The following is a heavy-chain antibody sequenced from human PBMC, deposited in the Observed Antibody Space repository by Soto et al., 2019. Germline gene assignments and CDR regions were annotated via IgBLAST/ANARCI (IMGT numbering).Heavy chain of an antibody. CDR1: GFTFSGYA. V-gene: IGHV3-23*01. CDR3: AKWRGSPMEYDSIGY. Sequence: GGSLRLSCAASGFTFSGYAMSWVRQAPGKGLEWVSAISGSGGSTYCADSVKGRFTISRDNSKNTLYLQMNSLRAEDTAVYYCAKWRGSPMEYDSIGYWGQGTLVTVSS. J-gene: IGHJ4*02. CDR2: ISGSGGST. D-gene: IGHD3-22*01.